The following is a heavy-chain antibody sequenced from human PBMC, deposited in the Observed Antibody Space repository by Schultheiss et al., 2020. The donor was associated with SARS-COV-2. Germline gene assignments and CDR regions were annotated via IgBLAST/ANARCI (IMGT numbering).Heavy chain of an antibody. CDR2: IRISGATI. V-gene: IGHV3-11*04. Sequence: GGSLRLSCAASGFTFNNKFMRWIRQAPGKGLEWVSYIRISGATIYYADSVKGRFTISRDNAKNSLYLQMNSLRAEDTAVYYCARVVGYSSSSYTDAFDIWGQGTMVTVSS. J-gene: IGHJ3*02. CDR1: GFTFNNKF. CDR3: ARVVGYSSSSYTDAFDI. D-gene: IGHD6-6*01.